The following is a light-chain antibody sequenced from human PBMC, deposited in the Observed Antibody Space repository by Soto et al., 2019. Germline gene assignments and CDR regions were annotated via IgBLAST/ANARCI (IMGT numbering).Light chain of an antibody. CDR1: SSNIGAGYD. Sequence: QSVLTQPPSVSGAPGQRVTISCTGSSSNIGAGYDVHWYQQLPGTAPKLLIYGNSNRPSGVPDRFSGSKSGTSASLAITGLRAGDEADYYCQSYDSGLSGYVFGTGTKVT. CDR3: QSYDSGLSGYV. CDR2: GNS. J-gene: IGLJ1*01. V-gene: IGLV1-40*01.